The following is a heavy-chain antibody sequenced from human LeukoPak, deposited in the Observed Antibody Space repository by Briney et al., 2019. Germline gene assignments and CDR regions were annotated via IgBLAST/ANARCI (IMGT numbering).Heavy chain of an antibody. CDR2: IRSKAYRGTI. CDR3: ARGPIQLWIHNAMDV. J-gene: IGHJ6*02. Sequence: GGSLRLSCTGSGFTFGDQAMSWVRQAPGKRLEWVGFIRSKAYRGTIEYAASVKGRFAISRDDSASIAYLQMNSLKIEDTAVYYCARGPIQLWIHNAMDVWGQGTTVTVSS. D-gene: IGHD1-1*01. V-gene: IGHV3-49*04. CDR1: GFTFGDQA.